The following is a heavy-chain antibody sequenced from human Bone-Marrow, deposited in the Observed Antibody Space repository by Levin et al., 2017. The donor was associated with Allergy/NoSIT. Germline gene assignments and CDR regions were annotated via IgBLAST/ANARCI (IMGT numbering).Heavy chain of an antibody. CDR2: ISYDGSNK. J-gene: IGHJ4*02. Sequence: LSLTCAASGFTFSSYGMHWVRQAPGKGLEWVAVISYDGSNKYYADSVKGRFTISRDNSKNTLYLQMNSLRAEDTAVYYCAKVDLKGSYWGQGTLVTVSS. CDR1: GFTFSSYG. V-gene: IGHV3-30*18. D-gene: IGHD3-9*01. CDR3: AKVDLKGSY.